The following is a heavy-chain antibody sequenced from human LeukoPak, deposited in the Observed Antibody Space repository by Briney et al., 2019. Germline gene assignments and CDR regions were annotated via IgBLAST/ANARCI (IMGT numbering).Heavy chain of an antibody. V-gene: IGHV1-69*13. CDR1: GYTFTSYP. CDR2: IIPIFGTA. CDR3: ARDSKWFGSYYMDV. D-gene: IGHD3-10*01. Sequence: ASVKVSCKASGYTFTSYPISWVRQAPGQGLEWMGGIIPIFGTANYAQKFQGRVTITADESTSTAYMELSSLRSEDTAVYYCARDSKWFGSYYMDVWGKGTTVTISS. J-gene: IGHJ6*03.